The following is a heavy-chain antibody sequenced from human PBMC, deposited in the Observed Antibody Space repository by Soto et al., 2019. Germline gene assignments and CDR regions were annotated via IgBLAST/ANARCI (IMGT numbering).Heavy chain of an antibody. Sequence: PGESLKISCKSYGYSFTTYWIAWVRQMPGKGLEWMGSIHPGESDTRHSPSFQGQVTISSDRSITTAYLQWSSLKASDTAMYYCARHEATYYNFYGMDVWGQGTTVTVSS. V-gene: IGHV5-51*01. CDR1: GYSFTTYW. CDR2: IHPGESDT. J-gene: IGHJ6*02. CDR3: ARHEATYYNFYGMDV.